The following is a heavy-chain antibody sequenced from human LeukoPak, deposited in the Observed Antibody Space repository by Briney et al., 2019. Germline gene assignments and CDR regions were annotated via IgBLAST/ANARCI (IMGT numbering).Heavy chain of an antibody. Sequence: GGSLRLSCAASGFTFSSYGMHWVRQAPGKGLEWVAVISYDGSNKYYADSVKGRFTISRDNSKNTLYLQMNSLRAEDTAVYYCAKDLKGARGVYYYYGMDVWGKGTTVTVSS. J-gene: IGHJ6*04. CDR2: ISYDGSNK. V-gene: IGHV3-30*18. CDR3: AKDLKGARGVYYYYGMDV. D-gene: IGHD3-10*01. CDR1: GFTFSSYG.